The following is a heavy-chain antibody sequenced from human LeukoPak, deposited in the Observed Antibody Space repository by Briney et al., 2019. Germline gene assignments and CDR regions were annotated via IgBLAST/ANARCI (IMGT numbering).Heavy chain of an antibody. CDR2: INVNSGDT. V-gene: IGHV1-2*02. CDR3: ARDGGLDC. CDR1: GYTFTAYY. J-gene: IGHJ4*02. D-gene: IGHD3-16*01. Sequence: ASVKVSCKASGYTFTAYYIHWLRQAPGQGPEWMGWINVNSGDTNSAQKFQGRVTMTRDTSISTAYVEVTRLTSDDTAMYYCARDGGLDCWGQGTLVTVSS.